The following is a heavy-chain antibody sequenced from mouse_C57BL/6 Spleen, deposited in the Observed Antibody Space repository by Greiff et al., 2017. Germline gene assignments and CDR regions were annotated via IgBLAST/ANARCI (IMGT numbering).Heavy chain of an antibody. D-gene: IGHD4-1*01. V-gene: IGHV1-82*01. J-gene: IGHJ3*01. CDR2: IYPGDGDT. CDR3: ASPYLTGTGGFAY. CDR1: GYAFSSSW. Sequence: QVQLKESGPELVKPGASVKISCKASGYAFSSSWMHWVKQRPGKGLEWIGRIYPGDGDTNYNGKFKGKATLTAAKSSSTAYMQLSSLTSEDSAVSFCASPYLTGTGGFAYWGQGTLVTVSA.